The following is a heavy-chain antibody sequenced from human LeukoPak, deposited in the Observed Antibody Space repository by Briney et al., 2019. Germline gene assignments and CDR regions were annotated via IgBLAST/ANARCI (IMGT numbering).Heavy chain of an antibody. CDR3: AGIAVAGTRGFDY. CDR2: ISYDGSNK. Sequence: GRSLRLSCAASGFTFSSYGMHWVHQAPGKGLEWVAVISYDGSNKYYADSVKGRFTISRDNSKNTLYLQMNSLRAEDTAVYYCAGIAVAGTRGFDYWGQGTLVTVSS. J-gene: IGHJ4*02. CDR1: GFTFSSYG. D-gene: IGHD6-19*01. V-gene: IGHV3-30*03.